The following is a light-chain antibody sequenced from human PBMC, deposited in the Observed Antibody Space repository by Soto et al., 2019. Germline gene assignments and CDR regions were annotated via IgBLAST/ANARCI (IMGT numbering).Light chain of an antibody. Sequence: EIAMTQSPAALYLYTGTITTLSCRASQSVSIDVAWSQQTPGQAPRLLSYGASSRATGIPDRCSGIGSGAVCTLTIAGLEPEDVAVYYCQQYGGSPRTFGQGTKVEIK. CDR2: GAS. CDR3: QQYGGSPRT. J-gene: IGKJ1*01. CDR1: QSVSID. V-gene: IGKV3-20*01.